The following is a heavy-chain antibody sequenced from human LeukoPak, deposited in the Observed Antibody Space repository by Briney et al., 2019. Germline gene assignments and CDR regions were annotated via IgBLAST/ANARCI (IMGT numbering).Heavy chain of an antibody. J-gene: IGHJ4*02. CDR1: GGSISSCSYY. Sequence: PSETLSLTCTVSGGSISSCSYYWGWIRQPPGKGLEWIGSIYSSGSTYYNPSLKSRVTISVDTSKNQVSLKLSSVTAADTAVYYCERGDSGGYSDYWGQGTLVTVSS. CDR2: IYSSGST. V-gene: IGHV4-39*01. CDR3: ERGDSGGYSDY. D-gene: IGHD3-22*01.